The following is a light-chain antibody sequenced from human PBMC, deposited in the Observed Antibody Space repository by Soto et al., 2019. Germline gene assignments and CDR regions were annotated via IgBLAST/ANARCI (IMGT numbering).Light chain of an antibody. J-gene: IGKJ4*01. CDR1: QSVSIY. Sequence: EIVLTQSPATLSLSPGERATLSCRASQSVSIYLAWYQQKPCQAPRRLIYDAYIRATVIPARFSGSGSGTYFTITISGLEPDDFAVYYCQHRSNWPITFGGGTKVEIK. V-gene: IGKV3-11*01. CDR2: DAY. CDR3: QHRSNWPIT.